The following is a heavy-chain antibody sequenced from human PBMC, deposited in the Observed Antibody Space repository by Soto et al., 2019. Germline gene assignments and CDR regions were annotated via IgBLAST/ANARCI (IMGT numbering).Heavy chain of an antibody. CDR3: ARDSFNYYYGMDV. V-gene: IGHV4-30-4*01. Sequence: TLSLTCTVSGSSIGSHDFHWSWIRQPPGKGLEWIGYIYYDGVTYFNPSLKSRLTMSLDMSKNQFSLSLTSVTAADAAVYYCARDSFNYYYGMDVWGQGTTVTVSS. J-gene: IGHJ6*02. CDR2: IYYDGVT. CDR1: GSSIGSHDFH.